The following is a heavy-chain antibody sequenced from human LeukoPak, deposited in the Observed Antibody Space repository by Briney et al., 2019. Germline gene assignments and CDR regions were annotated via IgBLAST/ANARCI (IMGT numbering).Heavy chain of an antibody. CDR3: ARDQENILFDWFDP. D-gene: IGHD3-9*01. CDR2: IYTSGST. V-gene: IGHV4-61*02. CDR1: GGSISSGSYY. Sequence: SETLSLTCTVSGGSISSGSYYWSWIRQPAGKGREWIGRIYTSGSTNYNPSLKSRVTISVDTSKNQFSLKLSSVTAADTAVYYCARDQENILFDWFDPWGQGTLVTVSS. J-gene: IGHJ5*02.